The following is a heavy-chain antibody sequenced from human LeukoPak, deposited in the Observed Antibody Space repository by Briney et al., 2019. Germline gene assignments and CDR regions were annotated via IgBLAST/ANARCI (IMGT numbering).Heavy chain of an antibody. CDR1: GYTFTGYY. Sequence: ASVKVSCKASGYTFTGYYMHWVRQAPGQGLECMGWINPNSGGTNYAQKFQGRVTMTRDTSISTAYMELSRLRSDDTAVYYCARLSVTIFGVVIGDNYYMDVWGKGTTVTVSS. J-gene: IGHJ6*03. V-gene: IGHV1-2*02. CDR3: ARLSVTIFGVVIGDNYYMDV. D-gene: IGHD3-3*01. CDR2: INPNSGGT.